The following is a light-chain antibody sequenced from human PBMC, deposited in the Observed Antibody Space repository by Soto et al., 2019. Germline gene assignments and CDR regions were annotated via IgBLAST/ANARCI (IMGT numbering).Light chain of an antibody. CDR2: GAS. J-gene: IGKJ1*01. Sequence: EIVMTQSPATLSVSPGERVTLSCRASQSVGSNLAWYQQTPGQTPRLLIYGASTRATGFPARFSGSGSGTEFTLTISSLQSEDFAVYYCQQNNDWPLTFGQGTKVEIK. V-gene: IGKV3-15*01. CDR3: QQNNDWPLT. CDR1: QSVGSN.